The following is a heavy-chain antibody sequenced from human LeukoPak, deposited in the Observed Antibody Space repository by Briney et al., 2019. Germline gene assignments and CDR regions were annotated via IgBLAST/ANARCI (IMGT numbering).Heavy chain of an antibody. Sequence: SVKVSCKASGGTFSSYAISWVRQAPGQGLEWMGGIIPIFGTANYAQKLQGRVTMTTDTSTSTAYMELRSLRSDDTAVYYCARDHSLRYFDWLGDPCDYWGQGTLVTVSS. CDR3: ARDHSLRYFDWLGDPCDY. CDR2: IIPIFGTA. V-gene: IGHV1-69*05. CDR1: GGTFSSYA. D-gene: IGHD3-9*01. J-gene: IGHJ4*02.